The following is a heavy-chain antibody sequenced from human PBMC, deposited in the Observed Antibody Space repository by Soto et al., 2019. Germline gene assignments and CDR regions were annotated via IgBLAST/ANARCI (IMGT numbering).Heavy chain of an antibody. V-gene: IGHV3-48*01. D-gene: IGHD2-21*02. Sequence: GGSLRLSCAASGFTFSSYSMNWVRQAPGKGLEWVSYISSSSSTIYYADSVKGRFTISRDNAKNSLYLQMNSLRAEDTAVYYCASLGGDNDPGFDPWGQGTLVTVSS. CDR2: ISSSSSTI. CDR1: GFTFSSYS. CDR3: ASLGGDNDPGFDP. J-gene: IGHJ5*02.